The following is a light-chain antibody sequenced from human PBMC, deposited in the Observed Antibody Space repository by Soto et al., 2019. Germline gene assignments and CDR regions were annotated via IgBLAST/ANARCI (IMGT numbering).Light chain of an antibody. CDR1: SSDVGAYNY. Sequence: QSALTQPRSVSGSPGQSVTISCTGTSSDVGAYNYVSWYQHHPGKAPKLVIYDVTKRPSGVPDRFAGSKSGNTASLTISGLPAEDEDDYHCCSYEGSSLWVFGGGTKLTVL. V-gene: IGLV2-11*01. J-gene: IGLJ3*02. CDR3: CSYEGSSLWV. CDR2: DVT.